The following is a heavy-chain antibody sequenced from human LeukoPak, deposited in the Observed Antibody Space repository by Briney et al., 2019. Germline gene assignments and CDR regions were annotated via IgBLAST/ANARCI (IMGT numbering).Heavy chain of an antibody. CDR3: AKRYSVDY. CDR2: ISGSGGST. V-gene: IGHV3-23*01. J-gene: IGHJ4*02. Sequence: GGSLRLSCAASGFTFSSHAMSWVRQAPGKGLEWVSGISGSGGSTYYADSVKGRFTISRDNSKNTLYLQMSSLRVEDTAVYYCAKRYSVDYWGQGTLVTVSS. D-gene: IGHD2-15*01. CDR1: GFTFSSHA.